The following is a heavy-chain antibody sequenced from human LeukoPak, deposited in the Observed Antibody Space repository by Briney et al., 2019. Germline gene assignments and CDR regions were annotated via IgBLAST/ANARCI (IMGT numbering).Heavy chain of an antibody. D-gene: IGHD5-12*01. V-gene: IGHV1-2*02. CDR1: GYTFTGYY. CDR3: ARASGFLDIVATPTNY. Sequence: ASVKVSCKASGYTFTGYYMHWVRQAPGQGLEWMGWINPNSGGTNYAQKFQGRVTMTRDTSISTAYMELSRLRSDDTAVYYCARASGFLDIVATPTNYWGQGTLVTVSS. CDR2: INPNSGGT. J-gene: IGHJ4*02.